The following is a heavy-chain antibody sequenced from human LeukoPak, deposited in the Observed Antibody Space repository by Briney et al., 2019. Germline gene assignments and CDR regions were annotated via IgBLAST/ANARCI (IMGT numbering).Heavy chain of an antibody. J-gene: IGHJ1*01. Sequence: SETLSLTCAVSGGSISSGNWWSWVRQPPGKGLEWIGQIYHSGSTKYNPSLKSRVTTSLDKSKNQFSLNVTSVTAADTAVYYCSRSVLGGVYFQQWGQGTLVTVSS. V-gene: IGHV4-4*02. CDR3: SRSVLGGVYFQQ. CDR1: GGSISSGNW. CDR2: IYHSGST. D-gene: IGHD2-8*01.